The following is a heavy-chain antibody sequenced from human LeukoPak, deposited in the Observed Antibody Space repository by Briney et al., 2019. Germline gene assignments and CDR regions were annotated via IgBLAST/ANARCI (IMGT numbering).Heavy chain of an antibody. CDR3: ARVRLDNVVVPAATSDFHYYYYMDV. Sequence: PGGSLRLSCAASGFTFSGYGMHWVRQAPGKGLEWVAFIRSDATNKYYADSVKGRFTISRDNSKNTLYLQMNSLNSEDTAVYYCARVRLDNVVVPAATSDFHYYYYMDVWGKGTTVTVSS. D-gene: IGHD2-2*03. V-gene: IGHV3-30*02. CDR2: IRSDATNK. CDR1: GFTFSGYG. J-gene: IGHJ6*03.